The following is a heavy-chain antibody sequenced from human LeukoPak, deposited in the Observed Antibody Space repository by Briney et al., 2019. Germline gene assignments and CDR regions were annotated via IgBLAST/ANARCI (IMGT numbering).Heavy chain of an antibody. CDR2: IDPSDSYT. CDR3: ARSIGYCSSTSCPNWFDP. D-gene: IGHD2-2*01. V-gene: IGHV5-10-1*01. CDR1: GYSFTGYW. Sequence: GESLRISCKGSGYSFTGYWISWVRQMPGKGLEWMGRIDPSDSYTNYSPSFQGHVTTSADKSISTAYLQWSSLKASDTAMYYCARSIGYCSSTSCPNWFDPWGQGTLVTVSS. J-gene: IGHJ5*02.